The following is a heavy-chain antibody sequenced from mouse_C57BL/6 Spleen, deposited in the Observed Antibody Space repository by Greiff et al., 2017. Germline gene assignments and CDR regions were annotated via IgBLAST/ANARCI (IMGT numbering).Heavy chain of an antibody. V-gene: IGHV1-4*01. J-gene: IGHJ1*03. CDR3: AREDYYGSSSYWYFDV. CDR1: GYTFTSYT. Sequence: QVQLQQSGAELARPGASVKMSCKASGYTFTSYTMHWVKQRPGQGLEWIGYINPSSGYTKYNQKFKDKATLTADKSSSTAYMQLSSLTSEDSAVYYCAREDYYGSSSYWYFDVWGTGTTVTVAS. D-gene: IGHD1-1*01. CDR2: INPSSGYT.